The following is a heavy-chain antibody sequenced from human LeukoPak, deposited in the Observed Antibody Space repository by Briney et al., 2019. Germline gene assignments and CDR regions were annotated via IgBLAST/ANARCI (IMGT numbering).Heavy chain of an antibody. Sequence: SETLSLTCAVYGDSFSGYHWSWLRQPPGKGLEWIGEINHSGSTNYNPSLKSRVTISVDTSKNQFSLKLSSVTDADTAVYYCSRSRITGTAPYGYWGQGTLVTVSS. J-gene: IGHJ4*02. D-gene: IGHD1-7*01. V-gene: IGHV4-34*01. CDR1: GDSFSGYH. CDR2: INHSGST. CDR3: SRSRITGTAPYGY.